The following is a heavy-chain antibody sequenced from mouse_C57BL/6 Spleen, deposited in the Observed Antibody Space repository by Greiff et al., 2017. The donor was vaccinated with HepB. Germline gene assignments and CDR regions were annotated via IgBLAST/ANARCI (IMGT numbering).Heavy chain of an antibody. J-gene: IGHJ2*01. CDR2: INPENGDT. CDR3: TTSGGTTVVAPFDY. D-gene: IGHD1-1*01. CDR1: GFNIKDDY. V-gene: IGHV14-4*01. Sequence: EVKLVESGAELVRPGASVKLSCTASGFNIKDDYMHWVKQRPEQGLEWIGWINPENGDTEYATKFQGKATITADTATTTAYLQLSSLTSEDTAVYYCTTSGGTTVVAPFDYWGQGTTLTVSS.